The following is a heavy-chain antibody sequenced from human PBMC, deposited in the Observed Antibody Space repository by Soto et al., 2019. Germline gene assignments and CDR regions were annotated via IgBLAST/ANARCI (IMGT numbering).Heavy chain of an antibody. CDR2: ISAYNGNT. D-gene: IGHD3-10*01. Sequence: QVQLVQSGAEVKKPGASVKVSCQASGYTFTNYGINWVRQAPGQGLEWMGWISAYNGNTKYAQKLQGRVTMTTDPSTSTAYMEMRGLRSDDTAVYYCARDYFSDYWGQGSLVTVSS. J-gene: IGHJ4*02. V-gene: IGHV1-18*01. CDR1: GYTFTNYG. CDR3: ARDYFSDY.